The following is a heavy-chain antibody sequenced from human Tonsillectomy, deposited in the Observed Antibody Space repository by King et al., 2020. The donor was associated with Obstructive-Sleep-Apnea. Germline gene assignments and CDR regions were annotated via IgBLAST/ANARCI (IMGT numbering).Heavy chain of an antibody. J-gene: IGHJ3*02. CDR3: GGGDDAFEI. D-gene: IGHD2-21*02. CDR2: ISWNGAST. V-gene: IGHV3-43*01. Sequence: VQLVESGGLVVQPGGSLRLSCAASGFIFDDYTMHWVRQAPGKGLEWVSLISWNGASTYYADSVKGRFTISRDNSKNSLYLQMNSLRSEDTALYYCGGGDDAFEIWGQGTMVTVSS. CDR1: GFIFDDYT.